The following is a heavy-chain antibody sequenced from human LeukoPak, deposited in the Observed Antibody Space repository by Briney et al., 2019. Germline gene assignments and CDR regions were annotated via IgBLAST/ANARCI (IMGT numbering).Heavy chain of an antibody. Sequence: PSETLSLTCTVSGCSVSSGSYYWSWIRQPPGKGLEWIGYIYYSGSTNYNPSLKSRVTISVDTSKNQFSLKLSSVTAADTAVYYCASSDYGMDVWAKGTTVTVSS. J-gene: IGHJ6*04. CDR2: IYYSGST. CDR3: ASSDYGMDV. CDR1: GCSVSSGSYY. V-gene: IGHV4-61*01.